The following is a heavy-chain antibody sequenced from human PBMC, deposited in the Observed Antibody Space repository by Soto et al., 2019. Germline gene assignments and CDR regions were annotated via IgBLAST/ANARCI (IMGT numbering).Heavy chain of an antibody. Sequence: SETLSLTCTVSGGSISSGGYYWSWIRQHPGKGLEWIGYIYYSGSTYYNPSLKSRVTISLDTSKNQFSLKLSSVTAADTAVYYCVRAPFGGYATLFDFWGQGTLVTGSS. J-gene: IGHJ4*02. CDR1: GGSISSGGYY. D-gene: IGHD5-12*01. V-gene: IGHV4-31*03. CDR3: VRAPFGGYATLFDF. CDR2: IYYSGST.